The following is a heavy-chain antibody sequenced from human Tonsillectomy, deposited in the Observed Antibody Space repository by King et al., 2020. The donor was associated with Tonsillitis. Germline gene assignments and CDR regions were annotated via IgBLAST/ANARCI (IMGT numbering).Heavy chain of an antibody. CDR3: ARDQLVGYYDSSGYLGGGGYYFDY. J-gene: IGHJ4*02. CDR1: GFTFSSYS. Sequence: VQLVESGGGLVKPGGSLRLSCAASGFTFSSYSMNWVRQAPGKGLEWVSSISSSSSYIYYADSVKGRFTISRDNAKNSLYLQMNSLRAEDTAVYYCARDQLVGYYDSSGYLGGGGYYFDYWGQGTLVTVSS. V-gene: IGHV3-21*01. CDR2: ISSSSSYI. D-gene: IGHD3-22*01.